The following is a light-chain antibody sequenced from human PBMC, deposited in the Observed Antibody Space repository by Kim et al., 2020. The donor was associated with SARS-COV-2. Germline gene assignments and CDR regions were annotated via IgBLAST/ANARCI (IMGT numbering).Light chain of an antibody. CDR1: QTVIGM. J-gene: IGKJ2*01. V-gene: IGKV3-15*01. CDR3: QQYHNYYS. CDR2: DVS. Sequence: LSVSPGERATLSCRASQTVIGMLSWYQQKSGQAPRLVMYDVSTRASGIPARFSGSGSGTEFTLTISSLESEDFAVYYCQQYHNYYSFGQGTKLEI.